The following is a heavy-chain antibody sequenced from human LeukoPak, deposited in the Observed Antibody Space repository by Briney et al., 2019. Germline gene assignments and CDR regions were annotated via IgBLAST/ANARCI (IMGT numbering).Heavy chain of an antibody. Sequence: GGSLRLSCAASGFTVSINYMAWVRQAPGNGLEWVSAISGSGGSTYYADSVKGRFTISRDNSKNTLYLQMNSLRAEDTAVYYCAKSGVLLWFGELDYWGQGTLVTVSS. CDR2: ISGSGGST. D-gene: IGHD3-10*01. CDR1: GFTVSINY. V-gene: IGHV3-23*01. CDR3: AKSGVLLWFGELDY. J-gene: IGHJ4*02.